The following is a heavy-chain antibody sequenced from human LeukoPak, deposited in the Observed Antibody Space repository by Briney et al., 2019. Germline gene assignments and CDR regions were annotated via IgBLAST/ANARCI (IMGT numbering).Heavy chain of an antibody. D-gene: IGHD6-13*01. V-gene: IGHV4-39*07. CDR3: ARESSSSSWPYNWFDP. CDR2: IYYSGST. Sequence: SETLSLTCTVSGGSISSSSYYWGWIRQPPGKGLEWIGSIYYSGSTYYNPSLKSRVTISVDTSKNQFSLKLSSVTAADTAVYYCARESSSSSWPYNWFDPWGQGTLVTVSS. J-gene: IGHJ5*02. CDR1: GGSISSSSYY.